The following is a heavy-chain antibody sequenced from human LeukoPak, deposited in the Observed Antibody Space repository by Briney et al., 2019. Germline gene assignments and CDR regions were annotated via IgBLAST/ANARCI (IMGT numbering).Heavy chain of an antibody. Sequence: SETLSLTCTVSSGSISTSNYYWGWVRQPPGKALEWIGNIFYSGGTNYNPSLKSRVTISVDTSKNQFSLKLSSVTAADTAVYYCARYYGDYGIHFDYWGQGTLVTVSS. CDR1: SGSISTSNYY. J-gene: IGHJ4*02. CDR2: IFYSGGT. V-gene: IGHV4-39*07. D-gene: IGHD4-17*01. CDR3: ARYYGDYGIHFDY.